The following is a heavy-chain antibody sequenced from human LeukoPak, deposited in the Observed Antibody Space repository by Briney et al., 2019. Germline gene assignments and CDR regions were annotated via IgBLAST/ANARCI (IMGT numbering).Heavy chain of an antibody. Sequence: ASVKVSCKASGGTFSSYAISWVRQAPGKGLEWMGGFDPEDGETIYAQKFQGRVTMTEDTSTDTAYMELSSLRSEDTAVYYCATLPLGADFDYWGQGTLVTVSS. J-gene: IGHJ4*02. D-gene: IGHD1-26*01. CDR2: FDPEDGET. CDR3: ATLPLGADFDY. CDR1: GGTFSSYA. V-gene: IGHV1-24*01.